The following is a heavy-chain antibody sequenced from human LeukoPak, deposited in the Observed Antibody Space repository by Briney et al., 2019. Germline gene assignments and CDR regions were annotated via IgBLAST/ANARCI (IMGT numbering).Heavy chain of an antibody. CDR1: GGAISSYY. CDR2: IFYSEST. D-gene: IGHD4-17*01. Sequence: SETLSLTCTVSGGAISSYYWNWIRQPPGKGLEWIGSIFYSESTNYNPSLKSRVTMSVDTSKDEFCLKLSSVTAADTAVYYCARRMEGDYGNWFDSWGQGTLVTVSS. CDR3: ARRMEGDYGNWFDS. J-gene: IGHJ5*01. V-gene: IGHV4-59*08.